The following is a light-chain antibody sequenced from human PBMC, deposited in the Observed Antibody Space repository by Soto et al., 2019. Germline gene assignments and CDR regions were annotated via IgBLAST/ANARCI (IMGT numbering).Light chain of an antibody. Sequence: EIVVTQSPATLSLSPGVRATLSCGASQSVSSSSLAWYQQRPGLAPRLLIYDASYRATGIPDSFSGSGSGTDFTLTISRLEPEDFAVYYCQQYGSSPQTFGQGTKLEIK. CDR2: DAS. CDR1: QSVSSSS. J-gene: IGKJ2*01. V-gene: IGKV3D-20*01. CDR3: QQYGSSPQT.